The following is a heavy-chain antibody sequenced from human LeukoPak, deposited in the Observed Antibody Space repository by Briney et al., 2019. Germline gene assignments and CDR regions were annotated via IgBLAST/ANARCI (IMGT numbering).Heavy chain of an antibody. J-gene: IGHJ5*02. V-gene: IGHV4-59*01. Sequence: SETLSLTCTVSGGSISSYYWSWIRQPPGKGLEWIGYIYYSGSTNYNPSLKSRVTISVDASKNQFSLRLTSVTAADTAVYYCARQEQQLIYNWFDPWGQGTLVTVSS. D-gene: IGHD6-13*01. CDR2: IYYSGST. CDR1: GGSISSYY. CDR3: ARQEQQLIYNWFDP.